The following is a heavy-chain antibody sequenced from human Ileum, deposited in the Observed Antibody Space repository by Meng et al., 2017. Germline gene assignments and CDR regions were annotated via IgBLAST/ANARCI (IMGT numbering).Heavy chain of an antibody. J-gene: IGHJ4*02. V-gene: IGHV4-61*01. CDR1: GASVSSHNGG. CDR2: GST. Sequence: QMPRPESGTERVSLSGTLFLTCTVSGASVSSHNGGWGWIRQPPGKGLEWIGYGSTNHNPSLKSRVTISVDTSKNQFFLTLNSVTAADTAIYYCARDHWGSLDYWGQGILVTASS. D-gene: IGHD7-27*01. CDR3: ARDHWGSLDY.